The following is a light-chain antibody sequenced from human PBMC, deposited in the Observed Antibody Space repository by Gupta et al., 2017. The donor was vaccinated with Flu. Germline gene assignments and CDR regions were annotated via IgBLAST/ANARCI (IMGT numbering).Light chain of an antibody. CDR3: CSDAGSDTWV. CDR2: DVS. Sequence: SALTQPRSVSGSPGQSVTISCTGTSSDVGGYNYVSWYQQHPGKAPKLMIYDVSKRPSGVPDRFSGSKSGNTASLTISGHQEEEEADYYCCSDAGSDTWVFGGGTKLTVL. CDR1: SSDVGGYNY. J-gene: IGLJ3*02. V-gene: IGLV2-11*01.